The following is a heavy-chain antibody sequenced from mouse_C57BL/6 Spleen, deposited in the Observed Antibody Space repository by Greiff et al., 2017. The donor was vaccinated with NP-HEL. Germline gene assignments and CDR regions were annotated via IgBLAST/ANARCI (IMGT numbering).Heavy chain of an antibody. V-gene: IGHV5-9*01. CDR2: ISGGGGNT. Sequence: EVMLVESGGGLVKPGGSLKLSCAASGFTFSSYTMSWVRQTPEKRLEWVATISGGGGNTYYPDSVKGRFTISRDNAKNTLYLQMSSLRSEDTALYYCARQNWDLYYFDYWGQGTTLTVSS. D-gene: IGHD4-1*01. J-gene: IGHJ2*01. CDR1: GFTFSSYT. CDR3: ARQNWDLYYFDY.